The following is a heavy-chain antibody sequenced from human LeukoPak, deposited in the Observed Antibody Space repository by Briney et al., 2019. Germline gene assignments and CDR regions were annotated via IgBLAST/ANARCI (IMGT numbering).Heavy chain of an antibody. J-gene: IGHJ4*02. Sequence: QPGGPLRLSCAASGFTFSSSAMSGVRQAPGKGLEWVSAISGSGAYTYYADSVKGRFTISRDSSKSTLYLQMNSMRAEDDTAVYYCATRNFDDSGIYALGYWGQGTLVTVSS. CDR3: ATRNFDDSGIYALGY. CDR2: ISGSGAYT. V-gene: IGHV3-23*01. CDR1: GFTFSSSA. D-gene: IGHD3-10*01.